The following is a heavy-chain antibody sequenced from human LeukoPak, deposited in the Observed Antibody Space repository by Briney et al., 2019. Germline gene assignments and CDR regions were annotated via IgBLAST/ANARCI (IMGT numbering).Heavy chain of an antibody. D-gene: IGHD3-22*01. CDR3: AKTRDRSDNPRDFDY. Sequence: GGSLRLSCAASRFTFSSYGMHWLRQTPGKGLEWVAFIRHDGSYQQYVDSVKGRFTVSRDNSKDTVYLQMNSMRTEPTAVYYCAKTRDRSDNPRDFDYLGQGTLVTVSS. CDR2: IRHDGSYQ. J-gene: IGHJ4*02. V-gene: IGHV3-30*02. CDR1: RFTFSSYG.